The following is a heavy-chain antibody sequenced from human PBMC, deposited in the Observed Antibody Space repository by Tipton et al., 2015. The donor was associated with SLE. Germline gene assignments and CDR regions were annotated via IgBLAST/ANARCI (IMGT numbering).Heavy chain of an antibody. J-gene: IGHJ3*02. CDR3: ARGGRQTTLRFLEWTDAFDI. CDR2: IYYSGNT. D-gene: IGHD3-3*01. V-gene: IGHV4-59*01. Sequence: TLSLTCTLSDGSISTYHWSWIRQPPGKGLELIGYIYYSGNTNYSPSLKSRVTISVDTSKNQFSLKLTSVTPADTAVYYCARGGRQTTLRFLEWTDAFDIWGQGTMVTVSS. CDR1: DGSISTYH.